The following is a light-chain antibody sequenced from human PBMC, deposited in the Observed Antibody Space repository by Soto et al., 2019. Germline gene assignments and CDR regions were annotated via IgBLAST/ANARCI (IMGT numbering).Light chain of an antibody. CDR1: QTISNF. CDR2: AAS. Sequence: DIQMTQSPPSLSASVGDSVTITCRASQTISNFVNWFQQKPGKPPRVLISAASRLQSGVPSRFSGSGAGTDFTLTITSLQPEDFATYYCQQDLRPPLTFGPGTKVDIK. V-gene: IGKV1-39*01. J-gene: IGKJ3*01. CDR3: QQDLRPPLT.